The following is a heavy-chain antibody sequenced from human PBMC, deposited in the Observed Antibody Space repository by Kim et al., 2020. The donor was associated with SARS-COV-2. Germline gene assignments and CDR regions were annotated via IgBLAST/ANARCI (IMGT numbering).Heavy chain of an antibody. CDR3: ENAGNNCDY. CDR2: GGST. Sequence: GGSTDYADCEKGRYTIQRENTENTVYLKMKSLRGEDTGVYHCENAGNNCDYWGQGTRVTVSS. J-gene: IGHJ4*02. V-gene: IGHV3-23*01.